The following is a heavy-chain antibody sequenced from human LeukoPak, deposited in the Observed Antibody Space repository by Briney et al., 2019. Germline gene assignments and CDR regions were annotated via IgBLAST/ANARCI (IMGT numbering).Heavy chain of an antibody. CDR3: AKGDYGDLSVDDAFDI. Sequence: GGTLRLSCAASGFTFSSYGMSWVRQAPGKGLEWVSAISGSGGSTYYANSVKGRFTISRDNSKNTLYLQMNSLRAEDTAVYYCAKGDYGDLSVDDAFDIWGQGTMVTVSS. V-gene: IGHV3-23*01. CDR2: ISGSGGST. J-gene: IGHJ3*02. CDR1: GFTFSSYG. D-gene: IGHD4-17*01.